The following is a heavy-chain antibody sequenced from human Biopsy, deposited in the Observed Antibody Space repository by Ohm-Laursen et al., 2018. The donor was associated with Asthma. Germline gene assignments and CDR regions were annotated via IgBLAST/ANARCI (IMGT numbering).Heavy chain of an antibody. CDR2: IGVAGTP. J-gene: IGHJ4*02. Sequence: SLRLSCSASGLTFSNYAMSWVRQAPGKGLEWVAAIGVAGTPYYAEFVKGRFTISRDNSQSTLFLQINSLRAEDTAVYYCARDVDLRSVYWGQGTLVTVSS. V-gene: IGHV3-23*01. D-gene: IGHD2-15*01. CDR1: GLTFSNYA. CDR3: ARDVDLRSVY.